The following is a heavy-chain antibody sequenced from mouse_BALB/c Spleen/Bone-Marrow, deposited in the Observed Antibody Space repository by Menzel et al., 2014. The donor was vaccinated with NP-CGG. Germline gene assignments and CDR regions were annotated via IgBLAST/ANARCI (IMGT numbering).Heavy chain of an antibody. Sequence: DVMLVESGGGLVKPGGSLKLSCAASGFTFSSYAMSWVRQTPEKRLEWVATISSGGSYTYYPDSVKGRFTISRDNAKNTLYLQMSSLRSEDTAIYYCARQGDGYFDYWGQGTTLTVSS. J-gene: IGHJ2*01. CDR3: ARQGDGYFDY. D-gene: IGHD2-3*01. CDR1: GFTFSSYA. V-gene: IGHV5-9-3*01. CDR2: ISSGGSYT.